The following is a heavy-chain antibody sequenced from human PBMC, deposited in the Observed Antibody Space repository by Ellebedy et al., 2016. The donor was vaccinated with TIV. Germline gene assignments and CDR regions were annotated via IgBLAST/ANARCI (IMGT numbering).Heavy chain of an antibody. Sequence: SETLSLTXAVYGGSFSGYYWSWIRQPPGKGLEWIGEINHSGSTNYNPSLKSRVTISVDTSKNQFSLKLSSVTAADTAVYYCARGSYDYVWGSYRWDYFDYWGQGTLVTVSS. CDR1: GGSFSGYY. CDR2: INHSGST. D-gene: IGHD3-16*02. CDR3: ARGSYDYVWGSYRWDYFDY. V-gene: IGHV4-34*01. J-gene: IGHJ4*02.